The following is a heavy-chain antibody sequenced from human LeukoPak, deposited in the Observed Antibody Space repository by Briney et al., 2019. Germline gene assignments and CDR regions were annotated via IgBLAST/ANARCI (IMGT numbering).Heavy chain of an antibody. J-gene: IGHJ5*02. CDR3: ARLPPGIVGGPFDP. D-gene: IGHD1-26*01. CDR2: IYPGDSDT. V-gene: IGHV5-51*01. Sequence: GESLKISCEASGYSFTSYWIVWLRQMPGKGLEWMGIIYPGDSDTRYSPSFQGQVTISADKSISTAYLQWSSLKASDTAMYYCARLPPGIVGGPFDPWGQGTLVTVSS. CDR1: GYSFTSYW.